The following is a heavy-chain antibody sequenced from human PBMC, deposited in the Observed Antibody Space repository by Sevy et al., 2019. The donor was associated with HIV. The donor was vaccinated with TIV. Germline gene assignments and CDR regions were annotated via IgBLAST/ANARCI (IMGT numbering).Heavy chain of an antibody. J-gene: IGHJ5*02. V-gene: IGHV4-30-4*01. CDR3: ARGATEYTGSSVWFDP. D-gene: IGHD6-6*01. CDR2: ISYTGNT. Sequence: SETLSLTCTVSGGSISSGNYYWHWIRQPPGKGLEWIGYISYTGNTYYNPSLKSPVTISVDTSNNQFSLRLTSVTAAATAVYYCARGATEYTGSSVWFDPWGQGTLVTVSS. CDR1: GGSISSGNYY.